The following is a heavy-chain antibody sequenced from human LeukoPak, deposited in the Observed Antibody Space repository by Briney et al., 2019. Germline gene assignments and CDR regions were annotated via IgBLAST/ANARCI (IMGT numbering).Heavy chain of an antibody. J-gene: IGHJ4*02. CDR3: ARVAGSGTE. V-gene: IGHV4-61*02. Sequence: PSETLSLTCTVSGDSISSGDYYWSWIRQPAGKRLEWIGRIYTSGSTNYNPSLKSRVTISVDTSKNQFSLKLSSVTAADTAVYYCARVAGSGTEWGQGTLVTVSS. CDR1: GDSISSGDYY. D-gene: IGHD3-10*01. CDR2: IYTSGST.